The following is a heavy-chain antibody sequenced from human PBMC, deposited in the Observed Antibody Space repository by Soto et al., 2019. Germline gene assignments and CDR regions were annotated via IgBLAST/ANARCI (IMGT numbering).Heavy chain of an antibody. V-gene: IGHV3-21*01. CDR1: GFTFSSYS. CDR3: ARVRWITVTTKDYYGMDV. CDR2: ISSSISYI. J-gene: IGHJ6*02. Sequence: GGSLRLSCAASGFTFSSYSMNWVRQAPGKGLEWVSSISSSISYIYYADSVKGRFTISRDNAKNSLYLQMNSLRAEDTAVYYCARVRWITVTTKDYYGMDVWGQGTRVTVSS. D-gene: IGHD4-17*01.